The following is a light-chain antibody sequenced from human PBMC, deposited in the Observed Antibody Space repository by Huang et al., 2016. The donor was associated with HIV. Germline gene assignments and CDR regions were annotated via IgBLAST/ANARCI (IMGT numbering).Light chain of an antibody. V-gene: IGKV2-28*01. CDR2: LAS. CDR1: QSLLHSRTFNY. J-gene: IGKJ1*01. CDR3: MQSLQTPRA. Sequence: DIVMSQSPLFLSVSPGEPASMSCTSSQSLLHSRTFNYLDWYRQMPGQSPQLLIYLASNQASGVPVRFSGSGSGTNFTLRISAVEPEDAATYYCMQSLQTPRAFGQGTRVEVK.